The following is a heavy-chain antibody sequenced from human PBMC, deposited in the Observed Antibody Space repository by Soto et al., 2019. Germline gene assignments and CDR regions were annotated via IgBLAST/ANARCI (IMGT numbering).Heavy chain of an antibody. CDR3: AREVRTIFGVVISAFDI. D-gene: IGHD3-3*01. CDR2: IKQDGSEK. Sequence: GGSLRLSCAASGFTFSIYWMSWVRHAPGKGLEWVANIKQDGSEKYYVDSVKGRFTTSRDNAKNSLYLQMNSLRAEDTAVYYCAREVRTIFGVVISAFDIWGQGTMVTVSS. V-gene: IGHV3-7*01. CDR1: GFTFSIYW. J-gene: IGHJ3*02.